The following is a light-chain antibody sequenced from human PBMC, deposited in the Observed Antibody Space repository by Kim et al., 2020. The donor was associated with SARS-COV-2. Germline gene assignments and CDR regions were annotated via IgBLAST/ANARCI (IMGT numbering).Light chain of an antibody. CDR3: QQYGTSPRT. J-gene: IGKJ1*01. Sequence: SPGERATTSCRASQSGSSNYLAWYQHKPGQAPRLLIYGASSRATGIPYRFSGSGSGTDFTLTISRLEPEDFAVYYCQQYGTSPRTFGQGTKVDIK. CDR1: QSGSSNY. V-gene: IGKV3-20*01. CDR2: GAS.